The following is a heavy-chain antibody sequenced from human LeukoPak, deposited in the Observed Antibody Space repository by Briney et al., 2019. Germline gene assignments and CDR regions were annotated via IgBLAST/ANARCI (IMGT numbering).Heavy chain of an antibody. Sequence: ASVKVSCKASGGTFISYAISWVRQAPGQGLEWMGGIIPIFGTANYAQKFQGRVTITPDESTSTAYMELSSLRSEDTAVYYCAAPDYGDYVGGYYYYYMDVWGKGTTVTISS. D-gene: IGHD4-17*01. CDR1: GGTFISYA. CDR2: IIPIFGTA. V-gene: IGHV1-69*13. CDR3: AAPDYGDYVGGYYYYYMDV. J-gene: IGHJ6*03.